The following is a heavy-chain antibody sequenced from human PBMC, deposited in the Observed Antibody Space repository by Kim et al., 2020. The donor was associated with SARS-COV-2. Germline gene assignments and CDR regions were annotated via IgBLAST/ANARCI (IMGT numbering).Heavy chain of an antibody. CDR3: GQDVDIWNFFDY. Sequence: GGSLRLSCAASEFTVSSTYMSWVRQAPGKGLEWVSVIYCGGSTYYADSVRGRFTISRDNSKNTVFLQMNSLRAEDTDAFYCGQDVDIWNFFDYWGQGTLVTVSP. J-gene: IGHJ4*02. D-gene: IGHD5-12*01. V-gene: IGHV3-53*01. CDR2: IYCGGST. CDR1: EFTVSSTY.